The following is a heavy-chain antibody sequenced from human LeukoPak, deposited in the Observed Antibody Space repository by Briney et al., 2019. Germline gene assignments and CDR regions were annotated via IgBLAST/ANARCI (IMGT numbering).Heavy chain of an antibody. CDR1: GYTFTIYY. CDR2: INPSGGST. V-gene: IGHV1-46*01. Sequence: ASVTVSYKASGYTFTIYYMHWVRQAPGQGIEWLGIINPSGGSTSYAQKFQGRVTMTRDTSTSTVYMELSSLGSEDTAVYYCARDLTAMVTDIGYWGQRTLVTVSS. CDR3: ARDLTAMVTDIGY. J-gene: IGHJ4*02. D-gene: IGHD5-18*01.